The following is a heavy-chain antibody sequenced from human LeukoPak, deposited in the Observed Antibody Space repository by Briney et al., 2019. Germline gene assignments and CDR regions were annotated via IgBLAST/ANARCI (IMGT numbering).Heavy chain of an antibody. CDR3: ARDLAWGGY. D-gene: IGHD7-27*01. CDR1: GFTFSIYT. V-gene: IGHV3-21*01. J-gene: IGHJ4*02. CDR2: ITSSSSSM. Sequence: GGSLRLSCVASGFTFSIYTMSWVRRAPGKGLEWVSSITSSSSSMYSADSVKGRLTISRDNAKNSLYLQMNSLRAEDTAVYYCARDLAWGGYWGQGTLVTVSS.